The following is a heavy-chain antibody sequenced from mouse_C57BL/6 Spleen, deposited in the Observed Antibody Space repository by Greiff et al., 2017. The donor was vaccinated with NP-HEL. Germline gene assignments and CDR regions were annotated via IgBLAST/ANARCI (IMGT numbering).Heavy chain of an antibody. V-gene: IGHV1-80*01. D-gene: IGHD1-2*01. CDR3: AREPVYGLDY. CDR2: IYPGDGDT. J-gene: IGHJ2*01. Sequence: VKLMESGAELVKPGASVKISCKASGYAFSSYWMNWVKQRPGKGLEWIGQIYPGDGDTNYNGKFKGKATLTADKSSSTAYMQLSSLTSEDSAVYFCAREPVYGLDYWGQGITLTVSS. CDR1: GYAFSSYW.